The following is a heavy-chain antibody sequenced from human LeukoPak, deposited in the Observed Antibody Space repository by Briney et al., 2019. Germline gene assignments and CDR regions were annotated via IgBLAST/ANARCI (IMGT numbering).Heavy chain of an antibody. Sequence: SETLSPTCTVSGGSISSYYWSWIRQPPGKGLEWIGYIYYSGSTNYNPSLKSRVTISVDTSKNQFSLKLSSVTAADTAVYYCARCVPPNYYGMDVWGQGTTVTVSS. V-gene: IGHV4-59*01. J-gene: IGHJ6*02. D-gene: IGHD2-2*01. CDR2: IYYSGST. CDR3: ARCVPPNYYGMDV. CDR1: GGSISSYY.